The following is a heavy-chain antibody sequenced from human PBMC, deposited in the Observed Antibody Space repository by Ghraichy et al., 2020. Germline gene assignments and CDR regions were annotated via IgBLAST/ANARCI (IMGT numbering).Heavy chain of an antibody. Sequence: GGSLRLSCAASGFTFDDYAMHWVRQAPGKGLEWVSGISWNSGSLGYADSVKGRFTISRDNAKNSLYLQMNSLRAEDTAFYYCAKDMSSGEGYSYYGMDVWGQGTTVTVSS. CDR1: GFTFDDYA. CDR3: AKDMSSGEGYSYYGMDV. V-gene: IGHV3-9*01. J-gene: IGHJ6*02. D-gene: IGHD3-10*01. CDR2: ISWNSGSL.